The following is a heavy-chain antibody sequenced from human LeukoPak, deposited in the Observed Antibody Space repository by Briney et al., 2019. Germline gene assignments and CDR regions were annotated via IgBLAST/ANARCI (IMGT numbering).Heavy chain of an antibody. CDR3: ARATVTRWFDP. Sequence: GRSLRLSCATSGFTFSSYGMHWVRQAPGKGLEWVAVISYDGSNKYYADSVKGRFTISRDNSKNTLYLQMNSLRAEDTAVYYCARATVTRWFDPWGQGTLVTVS. CDR2: ISYDGSNK. CDR1: GFTFSSYG. J-gene: IGHJ5*02. D-gene: IGHD4-17*01. V-gene: IGHV3-30*03.